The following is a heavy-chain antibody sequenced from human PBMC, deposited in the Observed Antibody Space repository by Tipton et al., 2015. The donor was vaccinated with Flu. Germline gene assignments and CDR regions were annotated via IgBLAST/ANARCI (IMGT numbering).Heavy chain of an antibody. CDR2: IFHTGNV. Sequence: LRLSCTVSGDSIRSSNYYWGWIRRPPGKGLEWIGNIFHTGNVYHNPSLKSRVTISVDTSKNQLSLKLTSVTASDTAVYYCARSTYYYGSGSSDYWGQGTLVTVSS. CDR3: ARSTYYYGSGSSDY. V-gene: IGHV4-38-2*02. CDR1: GDSIRSSNYY. D-gene: IGHD3-10*01. J-gene: IGHJ4*02.